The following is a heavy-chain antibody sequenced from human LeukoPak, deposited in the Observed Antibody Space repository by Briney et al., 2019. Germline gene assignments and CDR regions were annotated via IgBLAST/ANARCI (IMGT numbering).Heavy chain of an antibody. CDR1: GFTVSSNY. V-gene: IGHV3-53*01. CDR2: IYSGGST. CDR3: ARSNDYGDYLIYFDY. D-gene: IGHD4-17*01. J-gene: IGHJ4*02. Sequence: PGGCLRLSCVASGFTVSSNYMSWVRQAPGKGLEWVSVIYSGGSTYYADSVKGRFTISRDNSKNTLYLQMNSLRAEDTAVYYCARSNDYGDYLIYFDYWGQGTLVTVPS.